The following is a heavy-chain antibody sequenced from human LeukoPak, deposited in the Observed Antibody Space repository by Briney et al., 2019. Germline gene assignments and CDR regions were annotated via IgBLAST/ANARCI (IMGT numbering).Heavy chain of an antibody. CDR3: ARGPYYYYGMDV. V-gene: IGHV4-34*01. J-gene: IGHJ6*02. CDR2: INHSGCT. Sequence: PSETLSLTCAVYGGSFSGYYWSWIRQPPGKGLEWIGEINHSGCTNYNPSLKSRVTISVDTSKNQFSLKLSSVTAADTAVYYCARGPYYYYGMDVWGQGTTVTVSS. CDR1: GGSFSGYY.